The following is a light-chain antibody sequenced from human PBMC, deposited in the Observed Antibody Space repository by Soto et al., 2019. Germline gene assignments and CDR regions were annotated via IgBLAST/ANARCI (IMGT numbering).Light chain of an antibody. CDR1: SSDVGGYNY. CDR2: EVT. J-gene: IGLJ2*01. Sequence: QSALTQPPSASGSPGQSVTVSCTGTSSDVGGYNYVSWYQQHPGKAPKLMIYEVTKRPSGVPDRFSGSKSGNTAYLTVSGLQTEDEADYYCSSYAGSKGSVFGGGTKLTVL. V-gene: IGLV2-8*01. CDR3: SSYAGSKGSV.